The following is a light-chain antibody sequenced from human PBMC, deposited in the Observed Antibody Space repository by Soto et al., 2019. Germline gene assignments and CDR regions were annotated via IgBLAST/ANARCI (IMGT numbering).Light chain of an antibody. Sequence: DIVMTQSPDSLAVSLGERATINCKSSQSILYSSNNKNQLAWYQQKPGQPPKLLFYWASTRESGFPDRFSGSESGTDFTLTISSLQAEDVAVYYCQQYNSPPYTFGQGTKLEI. CDR3: QQYNSPPYT. CDR1: QSILYSSNNKNQ. CDR2: WAS. V-gene: IGKV4-1*01. J-gene: IGKJ2*01.